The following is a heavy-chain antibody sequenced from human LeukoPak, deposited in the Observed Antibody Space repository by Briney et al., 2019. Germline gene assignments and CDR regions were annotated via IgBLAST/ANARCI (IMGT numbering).Heavy chain of an antibody. V-gene: IGHV3-23*01. CDR2: ISGSGGST. CDR1: GFTFSSYA. CDR3: VRKGLFIVVASAEKYFDL. J-gene: IGHJ4*02. Sequence: GGSLRLSCAASGFTFSSYAMTWVRQAPGKGLEWVSAISGSGGSTYYADSVKGRSTISRDNSKNTLYLQMNSLTAEDTAVYYCVRKGLFIVVASAEKYFDLWGQGTLVTVSS. D-gene: IGHD2-15*01.